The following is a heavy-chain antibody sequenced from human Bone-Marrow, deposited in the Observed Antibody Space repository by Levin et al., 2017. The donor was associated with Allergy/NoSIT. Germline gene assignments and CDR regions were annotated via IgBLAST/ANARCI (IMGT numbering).Heavy chain of an antibody. CDR1: GFTFSGSA. CDR3: TRRKANYDFWSGLLFDY. CDR2: IRSKANSYAT. Sequence: QAGGSLRLSCAASGFTFSGSAMHWVRQASGKGLEWVGRIRSKANSYATAYAASVKGRFTISRDDSKNTAYLQMNSLKTEDTAVYYCTRRKANYDFWSGLLFDYWGQGTLVTVSS. V-gene: IGHV3-73*01. D-gene: IGHD3-3*01. J-gene: IGHJ4*02.